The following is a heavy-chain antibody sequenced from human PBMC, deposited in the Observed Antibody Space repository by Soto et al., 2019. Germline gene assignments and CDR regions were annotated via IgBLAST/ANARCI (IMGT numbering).Heavy chain of an antibody. Sequence: EVQLVESGGGLVQPGGSLRLSCAASGFTFSVYWMHWVRQAPGKGLVWVSRIDSDGRTTSYADSVKGRFTISRDNAKSTLYLQMNSLRAEDTAVDYCARPGYSNYGPGVDVWGQGTTVTVS. D-gene: IGHD4-4*01. CDR2: IDSDGRTT. CDR3: ARPGYSNYGPGVDV. J-gene: IGHJ6*02. V-gene: IGHV3-74*01. CDR1: GFTFSVYW.